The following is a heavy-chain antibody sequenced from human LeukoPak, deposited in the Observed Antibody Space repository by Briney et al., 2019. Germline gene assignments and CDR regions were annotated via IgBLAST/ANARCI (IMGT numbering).Heavy chain of an antibody. J-gene: IGHJ3*02. CDR2: IYYSGST. Sequence: TSETLSLTCTVSGGSISSSSYYWGWIRQPPGKGLEWIGSIYYSGSTYYNPSLKSRVTISVDTSKNQFSLKLSSVTAADTAVYYCARRSSSSWSPFDAFDIWGQGTMVTVSS. D-gene: IGHD6-13*01. CDR3: ARRSSSSWSPFDAFDI. V-gene: IGHV4-39*01. CDR1: GGSISSSSYY.